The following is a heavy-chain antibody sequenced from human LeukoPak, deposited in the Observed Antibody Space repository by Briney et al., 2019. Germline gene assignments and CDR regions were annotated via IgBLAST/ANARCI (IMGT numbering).Heavy chain of an antibody. CDR1: GFTFSSYS. Sequence: AGGSLRLSCAASGFTFSSYSMNWVRQAPGKGLEWVSSISSSSSYIYYADSVKGRFTISRDNAKNSLYLQMNSLRAEDTAVYYCARDQRSSPDAFDIWGQGTMVTVSS. J-gene: IGHJ3*02. V-gene: IGHV3-21*01. CDR3: ARDQRSSPDAFDI. CDR2: ISSSSSYI.